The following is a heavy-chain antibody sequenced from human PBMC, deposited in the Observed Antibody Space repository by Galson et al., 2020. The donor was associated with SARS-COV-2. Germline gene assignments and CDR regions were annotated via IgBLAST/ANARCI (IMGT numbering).Heavy chain of an antibody. D-gene: IGHD4-17*01. V-gene: IGHV4-59*11. CDR2: ISYTGIT. CDR1: GGSITRHY. J-gene: IGHJ4*02. Sequence: SETLSLTCSVSGGSITRHYWNWIRQPPGKGLEFIGFISYTGITRYDPSLEGRVTLSVDTSQNHFSLKLTSVTAADTAVYYCARYDYSDFVFDYWGRGTLVTVSA. CDR3: ARYDYSDFVFDY.